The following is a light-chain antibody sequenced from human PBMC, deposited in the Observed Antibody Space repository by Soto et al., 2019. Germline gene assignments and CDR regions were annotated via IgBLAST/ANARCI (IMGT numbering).Light chain of an antibody. CDR3: AAWDDSLSGVV. J-gene: IGLJ2*01. CDR1: NSNIGTNN. CDR2: SNN. Sequence: QSVLTKPPSASGTPGQRVTISCSGSNSNIGTNNDNWYQQLPGTAPKLLIYSNNQRPSGVSDRFSGPKSGSSASLAISGLQAGDEADYYWAAWDDSLSGVVFGGGTKLNVL. V-gene: IGLV1-44*01.